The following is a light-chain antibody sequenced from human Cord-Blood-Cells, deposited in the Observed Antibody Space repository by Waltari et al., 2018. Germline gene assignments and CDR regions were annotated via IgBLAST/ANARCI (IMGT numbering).Light chain of an antibody. CDR3: SSYTSSSTNWV. J-gene: IGLJ3*02. Sequence: QSALTQPASVFGSPGQSITISCTGTSSDVGGYNYVSWYQQHPGKAPKLMIYDVSNRPSGVSNRFSGSKSGNTASLTISGLQAEDEADYYCSSYTSSSTNWVFGGGTKLTVL. V-gene: IGLV2-14*03. CDR2: DVS. CDR1: SSDVGGYNY.